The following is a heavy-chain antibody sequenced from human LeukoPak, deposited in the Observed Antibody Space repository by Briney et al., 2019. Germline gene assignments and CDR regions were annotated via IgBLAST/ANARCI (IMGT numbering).Heavy chain of an antibody. D-gene: IGHD1-26*01. V-gene: IGHV4-59*08. CDR1: GGSVSSYY. CDR2: IFYSGST. J-gene: IGHJ4*02. Sequence: SETLSLTCTVSGGSVSSYYWSWIRQHPGKGLEWIGYIFYSGSTNYNPSLKSRVTLSIGTSKNQFSLNLGSVTAADTAVYYCARQPYMLGAYYFDYWGQGTLVTVSS. CDR3: ARQPYMLGAYYFDY.